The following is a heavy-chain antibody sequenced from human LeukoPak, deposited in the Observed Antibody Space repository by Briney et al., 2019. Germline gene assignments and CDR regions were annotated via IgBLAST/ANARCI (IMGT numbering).Heavy chain of an antibody. CDR2: ISYDGSNK. Sequence: GGSLRLSCAASGFTVSNKYMTWVRQAPGKGLEWVAVISYDGSNKYYADSVKGRFTISRDNSKNTLYLQMNSLRAEDTAVYYCARGGYSYGRTYYFDYWGQGTLVTVSS. V-gene: IGHV3-30*03. D-gene: IGHD5-18*01. CDR3: ARGGYSYGRTYYFDY. J-gene: IGHJ4*02. CDR1: GFTVSNKY.